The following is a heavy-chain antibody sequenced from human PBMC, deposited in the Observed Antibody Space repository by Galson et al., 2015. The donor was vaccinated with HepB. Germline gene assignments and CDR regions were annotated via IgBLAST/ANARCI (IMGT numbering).Heavy chain of an antibody. CDR2: IDPSDSYT. V-gene: IGHV5-10-1*01. J-gene: IGHJ4*02. D-gene: IGHD5-12*01. CDR1: GFSFTSYW. CDR3: ARFDSGHDFFDY. Sequence: SGAEVKKPGESLGISCKGSGFSFTSYWITWVRQMPGKGLEWMERIDPSDSYTKYSPSFQGHVTISADKSISTAYLQWSSLKASDTAMYYCARFDSGHDFFDYWGQGTLVTVSS.